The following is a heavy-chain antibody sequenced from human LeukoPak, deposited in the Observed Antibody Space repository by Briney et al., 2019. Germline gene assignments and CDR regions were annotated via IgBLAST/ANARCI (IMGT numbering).Heavy chain of an antibody. J-gene: IGHJ5*02. D-gene: IGHD1-1*01. CDR2: ISYSGST. Sequence: SETLSLTCTVSGGSISSYYWSWIRQPPGKGLEWIGYISYSGSTNFNPSLKSRVTISVDTSKNQFSLKLSSVTAADTAVYYCAREGTAGTNLNWFDPWGQRTLVTVSS. V-gene: IGHV4-59*01. CDR3: AREGTAGTNLNWFDP. CDR1: GGSISSYY.